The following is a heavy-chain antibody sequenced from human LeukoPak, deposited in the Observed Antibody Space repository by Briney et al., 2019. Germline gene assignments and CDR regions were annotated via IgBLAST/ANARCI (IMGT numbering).Heavy chain of an antibody. V-gene: IGHV3-30-3*01. CDR1: GFDFSDYA. D-gene: IGHD3-16*01. CDR2: ISYDGDDQ. CDR3: ARDPGGASYFDY. J-gene: IGHJ4*02. Sequence: GGSLRLSCVASGFDFSDYAMHWVRQAPGKGPEWVALISYDGDDQYYADSVKGRFTSSRDNSRNTLFLQMDALRPDDTAVYYCARDPGGASYFDYWGQGILVAVSS.